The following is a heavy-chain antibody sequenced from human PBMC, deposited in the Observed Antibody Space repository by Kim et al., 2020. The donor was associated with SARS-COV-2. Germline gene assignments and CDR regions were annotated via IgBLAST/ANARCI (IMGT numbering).Heavy chain of an antibody. CDR3: AEHRSGSGFDY. CDR2: ISGTSGVT. V-gene: IGHV3-23*01. J-gene: IGHJ4*02. CDR1: GFTFSSYA. D-gene: IGHD3-10*01. Sequence: GGSLRLSCAASGFTFSSYAMSWVRQAPGKGLEWVSAISGTSGVTYYADSVKGRFTISRDNSKNTLYLQMNSLRADDTAVYYCAEHRSGSGFDYWGQGTLVTVSS.